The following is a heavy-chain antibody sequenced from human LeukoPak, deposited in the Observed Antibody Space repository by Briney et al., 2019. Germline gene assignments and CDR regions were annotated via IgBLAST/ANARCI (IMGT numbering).Heavy chain of an antibody. V-gene: IGHV1-69*13. CDR1: GDTFSSYA. CDR2: IIPIFGTA. J-gene: IGHJ4*02. D-gene: IGHD5-24*01. Sequence: GASVKVSCKASGDTFSSYAISWVRQAPGQGLECMGGIIPIFGTANYAQKFQGRVTITADESTSTAYMELSSLRSEDTAVYYCARGDGYNYNRPFDYWGQGTLVTVSS. CDR3: ARGDGYNYNRPFDY.